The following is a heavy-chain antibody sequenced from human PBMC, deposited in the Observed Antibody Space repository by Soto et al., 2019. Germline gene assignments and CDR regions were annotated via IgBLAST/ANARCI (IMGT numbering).Heavy chain of an antibody. CDR3: VRSVPDAPWAYNGMDV. CDR1: GGSVESSSC. J-gene: IGHJ6*02. Sequence: ASETLSLTCAVSGGSVESSSCWSWVRQAPGKGLEWIGEIYHSGTFNYNPSLASRVSVSVDKSTNQFSLNLNSVTAADTAVYYCVRSVPDAPWAYNGMDVWGQGTRVTPSS. V-gene: IGHV4-4*02. D-gene: IGHD2-8*01. CDR2: IYHSGTF.